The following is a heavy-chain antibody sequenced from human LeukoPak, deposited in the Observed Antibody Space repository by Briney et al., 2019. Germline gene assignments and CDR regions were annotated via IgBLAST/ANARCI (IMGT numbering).Heavy chain of an antibody. V-gene: IGHV4-39*07. CDR2: IYYSGST. Sequence: PSETLSLTCTVSGGSIISSSYYWGWIRQPPGKGLEWIGSIYYSGSTYYNPSLKSRVTISVDTSKNQFSLNLNSVTAADTAVYFCARDEGSAYPFDYWGQGTLVTVSS. CDR3: ARDEGSAYPFDY. J-gene: IGHJ4*02. D-gene: IGHD3-22*01. CDR1: GGSIISSSYY.